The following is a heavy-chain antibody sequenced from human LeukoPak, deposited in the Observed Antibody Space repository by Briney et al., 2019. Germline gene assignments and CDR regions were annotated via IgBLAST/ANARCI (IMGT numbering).Heavy chain of an antibody. Sequence: GRSLRLSCAASGFTFDDFAMHWVRQVPGKGLEWVSGIAWNGGRAAFADSVKGRFNISRDNDKNSLYLQRNSLRAEDTAFYYCAKDRGTVLRVGSWGMDVWGQGTTVTVSS. CDR3: AKDRGTVLRVGSWGMDV. CDR1: GFTFDDFA. D-gene: IGHD3-10*01. CDR2: IAWNGGRA. J-gene: IGHJ6*02. V-gene: IGHV3-9*01.